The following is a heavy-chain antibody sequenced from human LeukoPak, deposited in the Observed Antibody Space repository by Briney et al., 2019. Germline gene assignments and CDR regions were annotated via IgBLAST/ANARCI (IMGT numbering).Heavy chain of an antibody. CDR1: GGSISIYY. J-gene: IGHJ4*02. CDR2: IYTNENT. Sequence: PSETLSLTCKVSGGSISIYYWNWIRQPAGKGLEWIGDIYTNENTFFNPSLKSRVTMSVDTSKNQFSLQLTSVTAADAAVYYCARSSDSSGYYGGGIIDYWGQGTLVTVSS. V-gene: IGHV4-4*07. D-gene: IGHD6-19*01. CDR3: ARSSDSSGYYGGGIIDY.